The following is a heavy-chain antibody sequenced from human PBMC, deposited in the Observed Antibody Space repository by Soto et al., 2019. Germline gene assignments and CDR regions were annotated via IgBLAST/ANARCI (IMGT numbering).Heavy chain of an antibody. J-gene: IGHJ4*02. CDR2: ISGSGGST. Sequence: GESLKISCAASGFTFSSYAMSWVRQAPGKGLEWVSAISGSGGSTYYADSVKGRFTISRDNSKNTLYLQMNSLRAEDTAVYYCAKDQHSGLIGQTAMVTYFDYWGQGTLVTVSS. V-gene: IGHV3-23*01. CDR1: GFTFSSYA. CDR3: AKDQHSGLIGQTAMVTYFDY. D-gene: IGHD5-18*01.